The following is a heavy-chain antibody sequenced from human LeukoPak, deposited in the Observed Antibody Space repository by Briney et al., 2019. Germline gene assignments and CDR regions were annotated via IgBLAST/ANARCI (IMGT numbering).Heavy chain of an antibody. J-gene: IGHJ3*02. CDR3: ARVAVGATVGGAFDI. CDR2: INPSGGST. V-gene: IGHV1-46*01. D-gene: IGHD1-26*01. Sequence: ASVKVSCKASGYSFTTYYMHWLRQAPGQGLEWRGIINPSGGSTNYAQKFQGRVTMTRDMSTSTVYMELSSLRSEDTAVYYCARVAVGATVGGAFDIWGKGTMVTVSS. CDR1: GYSFTTYY.